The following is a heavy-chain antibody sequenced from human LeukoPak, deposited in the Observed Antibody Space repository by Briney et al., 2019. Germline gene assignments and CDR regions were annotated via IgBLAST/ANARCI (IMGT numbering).Heavy chain of an antibody. D-gene: IGHD6-13*01. Sequence: SETLSLTCAASGYSISSGYYWGWIRQPPGKGLEWIGSIYHSGSTYYNPSLKSRVTISVDTSKNQFSLKLSSVTAADTAVYYCARGVSSSWYYYYYGMDVWGKGTTVTVSS. J-gene: IGHJ6*04. CDR1: GYSISSGYY. CDR3: ARGVSSSWYYYYYGMDV. V-gene: IGHV4-38-2*01. CDR2: IYHSGST.